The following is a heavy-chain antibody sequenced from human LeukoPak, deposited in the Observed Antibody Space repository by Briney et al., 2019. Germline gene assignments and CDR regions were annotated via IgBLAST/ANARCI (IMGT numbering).Heavy chain of an antibody. D-gene: IGHD6-19*01. CDR1: GFTFSDYY. J-gene: IGHJ4*02. CDR2: ISSSQRAI. CDR3: ARDPIAVAGLGTYY. Sequence: GGSLRLSCAASGFTFSDYYMSWLRQAPGKGLEWISLISSSQRAINYGDSVKGRFTTSRDNAKNSLYLQMNSLRAEDTAVYYCARDPIAVAGLGTYYWGQGTLVTVSS. V-gene: IGHV3-11*04.